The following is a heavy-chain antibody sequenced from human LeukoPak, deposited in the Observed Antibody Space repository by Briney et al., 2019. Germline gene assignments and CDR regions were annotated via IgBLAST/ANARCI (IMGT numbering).Heavy chain of an antibody. D-gene: IGHD3-22*01. J-gene: IGHJ4*02. V-gene: IGHV1-18*01. CDR1: GHSFINFG. Sequence: ASVKVSCKASGHSFINFGISWVRQAPGQGLEWMGWISTYKGDTNYAQKFQGRVTMTTDTSTSIAYMELRSLTFDDTGVYYCARVSSGYDDYWGQGTLVTVSA. CDR2: ISTYKGDT. CDR3: ARVSSGYDDY.